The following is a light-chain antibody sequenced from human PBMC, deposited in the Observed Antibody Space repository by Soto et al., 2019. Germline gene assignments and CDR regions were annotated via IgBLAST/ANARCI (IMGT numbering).Light chain of an antibody. CDR3: SSYTSSRRGV. Sequence: QPVLTQPASVSGSPGQSITISCTGTSSDVGGYNYVSWYQQHPGKAPKLMIYDVSNRPSGVSNRFSGSKSGNTASLTISGLQAEDEADYYCSSYTSSRRGVFGTGTKVTVL. J-gene: IGLJ1*01. CDR2: DVS. CDR1: SSDVGGYNY. V-gene: IGLV2-14*01.